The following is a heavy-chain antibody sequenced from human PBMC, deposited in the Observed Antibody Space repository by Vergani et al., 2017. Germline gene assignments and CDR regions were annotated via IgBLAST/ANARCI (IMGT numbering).Heavy chain of an antibody. D-gene: IGHD3-3*01. CDR3: AGYSKVEWLLKVGWIDP. CDR2: IYYSGST. J-gene: IGHJ5*02. V-gene: IGHV4-39*01. Sequence: QLQLQESGPGLVKPSATLSLTCSVSGASIRSSNYYWGWIRQPPGKGLEWIASIYYSGSTYYNPSLKSRVTISVDTSKNQFSLKLSSVTAADTAVYFCAGYSKVEWLLKVGWIDPGGRGIRSRSP. CDR1: GASIRSSNYY.